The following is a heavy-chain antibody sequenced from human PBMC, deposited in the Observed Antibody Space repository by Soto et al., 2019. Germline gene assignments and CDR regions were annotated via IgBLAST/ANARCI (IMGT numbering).Heavy chain of an antibody. CDR2: MYYSGNA. CDR3: AREYPVHSAYFDY. J-gene: IGHJ4*02. Sequence: SETLSLTCTVSGASISRYYWSWIRQSPGKGLEWIGYMYYSGNANYNPSLRSRITISVDTSKNQFSLNLNSVAAADTAVYYCAREYPVHSAYFDYWGKGILVTVSS. D-gene: IGHD1-26*01. CDR1: GASISRYY. V-gene: IGHV4-59*01.